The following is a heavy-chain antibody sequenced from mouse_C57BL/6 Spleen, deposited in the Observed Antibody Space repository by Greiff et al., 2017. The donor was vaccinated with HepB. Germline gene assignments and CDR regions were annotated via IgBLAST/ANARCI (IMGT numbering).Heavy chain of an antibody. CDR2: INYDGSST. CDR1: GFTFSDYY. D-gene: IGHD4-1*02. V-gene: IGHV5-16*01. Sequence: EVKVVESEGGLVQPGSSMKLSCTASGFTFSDYYMAWVRQVPEKGLEWVANINYDGSSTYYLDSLKSRFIISRDNAKNILYLQMSSLKSEDTATYYCARVLNWGYYFDYWGQGTTLTVSS. J-gene: IGHJ2*01. CDR3: ARVLNWGYYFDY.